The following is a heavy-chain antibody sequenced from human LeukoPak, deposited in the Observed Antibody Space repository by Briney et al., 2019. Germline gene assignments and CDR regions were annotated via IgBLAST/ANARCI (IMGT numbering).Heavy chain of an antibody. CDR1: GFSFRSYG. V-gene: IGHV3-23*01. CDR2: VTRNGDTT. J-gene: IGHJ4*02. Sequence: GGSLRLSCAASGFSFRSYGMSWVRQAPGKGLEWVSAVTRNGDTTHYADSVKGRFTISRDNSKNTLYLQMNNLRAEDTALYYCAKDRNQYFDPNFDYWGQGTLVTVSS. D-gene: IGHD3-9*01. CDR3: AKDRNQYFDPNFDY.